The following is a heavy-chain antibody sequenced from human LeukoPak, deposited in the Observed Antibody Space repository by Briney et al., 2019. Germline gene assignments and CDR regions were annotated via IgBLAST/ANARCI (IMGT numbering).Heavy chain of an antibody. D-gene: IGHD3-22*01. CDR1: GFTFSSYS. J-gene: IGHJ4*02. CDR3: ARGSTYYDSSGQGPFDY. CDR2: ISSSSSYI. Sequence: GGSLRLSRAASGFTFSSYSMNWVRQAPGKGLEWVSSISSSSSYIYYADSVKGRFTISRDNAKNSLYLQMNSLRAEDTAVYYCARGSTYYDSSGQGPFDYWGQGTLVTVSS. V-gene: IGHV3-21*01.